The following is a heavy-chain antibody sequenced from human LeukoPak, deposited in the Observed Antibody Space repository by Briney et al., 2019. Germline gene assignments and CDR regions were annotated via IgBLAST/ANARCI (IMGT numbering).Heavy chain of an antibody. J-gene: IGHJ5*02. D-gene: IGHD3-22*01. CDR1: GYTFTGYY. CDR2: MNPNSGGT. V-gene: IGHV1-2*02. Sequence: ASVKVSCKASGYTFTGYYMHWVRQAPGQGLEWMGWMNPNSGGTNYAQKFQGRVTMTRDTSISTAYMELSRLRSDDTAVCYCARDSSGFYYGYNWFDPWGQGTLVTVSS. CDR3: ARDSSGFYYGYNWFDP.